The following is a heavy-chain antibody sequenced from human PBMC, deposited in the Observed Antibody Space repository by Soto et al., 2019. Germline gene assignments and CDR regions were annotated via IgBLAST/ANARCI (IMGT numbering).Heavy chain of an antibody. V-gene: IGHV3-30*04. Sequence: QVQLVESGGGVMQPGRSLRLSCAASGFTFSNYTMHWVRQAPGKGLEWVALISYDEIDKYFADDVKGRFTISRDNSKNTLYLQMDSLRAEDTAVYYCAGRSGSSDYWGRGTLVTVSS. J-gene: IGHJ4*02. CDR3: AGRSGSSDY. D-gene: IGHD3-10*01. CDR2: ISYDEIDK. CDR1: GFTFSNYT.